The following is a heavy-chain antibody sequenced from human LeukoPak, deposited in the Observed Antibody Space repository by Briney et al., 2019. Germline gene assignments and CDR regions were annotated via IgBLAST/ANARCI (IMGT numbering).Heavy chain of an antibody. Sequence: VASVKVSCKASGYTFTGYYMHWVRQAPGQGLEWMGWINPNSGGTNYAQKFQGRVTMTRDTSISTAYMELSRLRSDDTAVYYCARGFRNWNLFPLYYFDYWGQGTLVTVSS. CDR2: INPNSGGT. CDR1: GYTFTGYY. CDR3: ARGFRNWNLFPLYYFDY. V-gene: IGHV1-2*02. J-gene: IGHJ4*02. D-gene: IGHD1-1*01.